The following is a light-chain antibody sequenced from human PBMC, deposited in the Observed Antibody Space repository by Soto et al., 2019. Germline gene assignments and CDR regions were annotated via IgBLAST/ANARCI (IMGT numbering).Light chain of an antibody. CDR2: GAS. Sequence: LTKNTAKLPWSAEESGSLSCRASQSINSKYLAWYQQKLGQAPRLLIYGASSRAAGIPDRFSGGGSGTDFTLTICGLEPQDVAVYYCQQVASYPLTFGGGTKVDIK. J-gene: IGKJ4*01. CDR3: QQVASYPLT. CDR1: QSINSKY. V-gene: IGKV3-20*01.